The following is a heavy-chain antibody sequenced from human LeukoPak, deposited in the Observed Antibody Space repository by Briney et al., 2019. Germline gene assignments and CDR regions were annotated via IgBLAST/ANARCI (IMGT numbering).Heavy chain of an antibody. CDR1: GGSISSYY. J-gene: IGHJ4*02. CDR3: ARHGISMVRGVIKTPYFDY. CDR2: IYYSGST. Sequence: PSETLSLTCTVSGGSISSYYWSWIRQPPGKGLEWIGYIYYSGSTNYNPSLKSRVTISVDTSKNQFSLKLSSVTAADTAVYYCARHGISMVRGVIKTPYFDYWGQGTLVTVSS. D-gene: IGHD3-10*01. V-gene: IGHV4-59*08.